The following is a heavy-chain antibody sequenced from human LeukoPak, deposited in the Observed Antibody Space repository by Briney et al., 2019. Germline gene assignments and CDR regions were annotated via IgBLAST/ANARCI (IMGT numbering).Heavy chain of an antibody. Sequence: SETLSLTCTVSGGSISSHYWSWIRQPPGKGLEWIGYIYYCGSTNYNPSLKSRVTISVDTSKNQFSLKLSSVTAADTAVYYCAREGNEGGYYFDYWGQGTLVTVSS. V-gene: IGHV4-59*11. CDR1: GGSISSHY. CDR2: IYYCGST. D-gene: IGHD1-1*01. CDR3: AREGNEGGYYFDY. J-gene: IGHJ4*02.